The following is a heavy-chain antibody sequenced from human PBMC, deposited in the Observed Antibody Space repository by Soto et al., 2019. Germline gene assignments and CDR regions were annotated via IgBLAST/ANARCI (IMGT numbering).Heavy chain of an antibody. V-gene: IGHV4-38-2*01. CDR1: GYSISSGYY. CDR3: ARVHPWSGYCSSTSCSTGHFDY. CDR2: IYHSGSA. J-gene: IGHJ4*02. Sequence: LSLTCAVSGYSISSGYYWGWIRQPPGKGLEWIGSIYHSGSAYYNPSLKSRVTISVDTSKNQFSLKLSSVTAADTAVYYCARVHPWSGYCSSTSCSTGHFDYWGQGTLVTVSS. D-gene: IGHD2-2*01.